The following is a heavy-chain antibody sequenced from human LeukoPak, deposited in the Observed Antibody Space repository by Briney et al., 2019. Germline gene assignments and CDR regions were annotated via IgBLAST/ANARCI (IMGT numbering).Heavy chain of an antibody. Sequence: PGGSLRLSCAPSGFTFSRHGMHWVRQAPGKGLEWVAIMSNDGSRKYYAHSVEGRFTISRDNPKNTLYLQMDSLRAEDTAVYYCARDRAWNYFDYWGQGTLVTVSS. J-gene: IGHJ4*02. CDR1: GFTFSRHG. V-gene: IGHV3-30*03. CDR2: MSNDGSRK. CDR3: ARDRAWNYFDY. D-gene: IGHD3-3*01.